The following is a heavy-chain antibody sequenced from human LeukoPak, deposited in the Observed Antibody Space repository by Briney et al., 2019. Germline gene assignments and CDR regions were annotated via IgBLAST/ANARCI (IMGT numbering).Heavy chain of an antibody. CDR3: AKDLDYYDSSGYYYATAFDY. CDR1: GFTFSSYG. V-gene: IGHV3-23*01. Sequence: PGGSLRLSCAGSGFTFSSYGMSWVRQAPGKGLEWVSAISGSGGSTYYADSVKGRFTISRDNSKNTLYLQMNSLRAEDTAVYYCAKDLDYYDSSGYYYATAFDYWGQGTLVTVSS. CDR2: ISGSGGST. J-gene: IGHJ4*02. D-gene: IGHD3-22*01.